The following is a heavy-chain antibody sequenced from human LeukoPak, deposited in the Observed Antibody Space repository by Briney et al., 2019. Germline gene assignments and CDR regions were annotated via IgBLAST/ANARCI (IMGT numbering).Heavy chain of an antibody. CDR3: ARSNCLASTFNNFYGMDV. J-gene: IGHJ6*02. CDR1: GGSISSSSHY. Sequence: SETLSLTCTVSGGSISSSSHYWGWIRQPPGNGLEWIGNIHNGGSTYYNPSLESRVTMSVDTSKNQVSLRLTSVTAADTAVYYCARSNCLASTFNNFYGMDVWGQGTTVTVSS. CDR2: IHNGGST. D-gene: IGHD1-1*01. V-gene: IGHV4-39*01.